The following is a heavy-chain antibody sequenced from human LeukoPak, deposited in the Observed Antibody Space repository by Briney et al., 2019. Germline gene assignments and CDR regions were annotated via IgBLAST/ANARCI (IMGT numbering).Heavy chain of an antibody. CDR3: ARDLKKTFFDY. Sequence: PSETLSLTCTVSGGSISSSSYYWRWIRQPPGKGLEWIGSIYYSGSTYYNPSLKSRVTISVDTSKNQFSLKLSSVTAADTAVYYCARDLKKTFFDYWGQGTLVTVSS. V-gene: IGHV4-39*07. J-gene: IGHJ4*02. CDR2: IYYSGST. CDR1: GGSISSSSYY.